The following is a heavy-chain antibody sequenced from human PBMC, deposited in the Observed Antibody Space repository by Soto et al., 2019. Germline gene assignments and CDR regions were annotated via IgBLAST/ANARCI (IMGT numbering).Heavy chain of an antibody. CDR2: ISAYNGNT. D-gene: IGHD5-12*01. V-gene: IGHV1-18*01. J-gene: IGHJ4*02. CDR1: GYTSTSYG. Sequence: ASVKVSCKASGYTSTSYGISWVRQAPGQGLEWVGWISAYNGNTNYAQKLQGRVTMTTDTSTSTAYMELRSLRSDDTAVYYCARRDGYNSRYYFDYWGQGTLVTVYS. CDR3: ARRDGYNSRYYFDY.